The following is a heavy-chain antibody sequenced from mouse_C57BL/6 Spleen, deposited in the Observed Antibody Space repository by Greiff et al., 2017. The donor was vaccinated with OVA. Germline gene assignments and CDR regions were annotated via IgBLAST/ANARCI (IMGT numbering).Heavy chain of an antibody. J-gene: IGHJ2*01. Sequence: QVQLQQPGAELVKPGASVQLSCKASGYTFTSYCMQWVKQRPGQGLEWIGEIDPSDSYTNYNQKFKGKATFTVDTSSSKADRQLSSLTSEDSAVYYCARRYDYYYFDYWGKGTTLTVSS. CDR1: GYTFTSYC. V-gene: IGHV1-50*01. CDR3: ARRYDYYYFDY. CDR2: IDPSDSYT. D-gene: IGHD2-4*01.